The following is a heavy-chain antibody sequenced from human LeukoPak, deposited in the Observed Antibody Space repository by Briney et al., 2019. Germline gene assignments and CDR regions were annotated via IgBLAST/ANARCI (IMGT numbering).Heavy chain of an antibody. CDR3: ARGGVWNRYFDL. CDR2: ISGSGGST. Sequence: GGSLRLSCAASGFTFSSYAMSWVRQAPGKGLEWVSGISGSGGSTYYADSVKGRFTISRDNSKNTLYLQMNSLRAEDTAVYYCARGGVWNRYFDLWGRGTLVTVSS. CDR1: GFTFSSYA. D-gene: IGHD1-1*01. V-gene: IGHV3-23*01. J-gene: IGHJ2*01.